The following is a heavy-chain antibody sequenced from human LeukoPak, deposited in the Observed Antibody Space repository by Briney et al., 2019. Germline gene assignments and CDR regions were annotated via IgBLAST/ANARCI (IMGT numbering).Heavy chain of an antibody. J-gene: IGHJ4*02. CDR3: ARRYTSSWPTLDY. CDR1: GYNFNTYW. D-gene: IGHD6-13*01. CDR2: IYPGDSDT. V-gene: IGHV5-51*01. Sequence: GESLKISCKGSGYNFNTYWVAWVRQLPGKGLEWMGMIYPGDSDTRYSPSFQGQVTISADKSISTAYLQWSSLKASDTAMYYCARRYTSSWPTLDYWGQGSLVTVSS.